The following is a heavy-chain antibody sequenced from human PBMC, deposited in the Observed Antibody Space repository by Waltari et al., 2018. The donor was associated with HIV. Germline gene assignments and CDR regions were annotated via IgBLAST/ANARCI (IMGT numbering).Heavy chain of an antibody. V-gene: IGHV4-34*01. Sequence: QVQLQQWGAGLLKPSETLSLTCAVYGGSFSGYYWSWIRQPPGKGLESLGEINHSGSTNYNPSLKSRVTISVDTSKNQFSLKLSSVTAADTAVYYCARRFSSGLTGMDVWGQGTTVTVSS. J-gene: IGHJ6*02. CDR1: GGSFSGYY. CDR3: ARRFSSGLTGMDV. CDR2: INHSGST. D-gene: IGHD3-22*01.